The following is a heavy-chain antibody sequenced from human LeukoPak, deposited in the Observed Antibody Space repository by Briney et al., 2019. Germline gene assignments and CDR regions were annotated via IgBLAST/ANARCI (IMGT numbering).Heavy chain of an antibody. CDR3: ARKSWYFDL. V-gene: IGHV4-34*01. Sequence: SETLSLTCAVYGGSFSGYYWSWIRQPPGKGLEWIGEINHSGSTNYNPSLKSRVTISVDTSKNQFSLKLSSVTAADTAVYYCARKSWYFDLGGRGTLVTVSS. CDR1: GGSFSGYY. J-gene: IGHJ2*01. CDR2: INHSGST.